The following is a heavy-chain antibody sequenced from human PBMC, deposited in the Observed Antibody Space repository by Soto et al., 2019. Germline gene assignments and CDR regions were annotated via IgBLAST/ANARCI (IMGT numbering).Heavy chain of an antibody. CDR1: GFTFSNYA. J-gene: IGHJ4*02. D-gene: IGHD3-10*01. V-gene: IGHV3-23*01. Sequence: GSLRLSCAASGFTFSNYAMSWVRQAPGKGLEWVSTFTRSGNTYYADSVKGRFTISRDNSKNTLYLQMDGLRAEDTAVYYCAREFAPGSPNYDYWGLGTLVTVSS. CDR2: FTRSGNT. CDR3: AREFAPGSPNYDY.